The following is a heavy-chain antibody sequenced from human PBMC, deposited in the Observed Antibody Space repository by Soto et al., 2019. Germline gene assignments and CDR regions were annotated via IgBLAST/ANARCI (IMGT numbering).Heavy chain of an antibody. J-gene: IGHJ6*02. CDR2: ISHDGTSK. CDR1: GVTFSSYG. CDR3: AKSRGYTSLYYYYGMDV. Sequence: GGSLRLSCAASGVTFSSYGMDWVRQAPGKGLEWVAVISHDGTSKDYADSVKGRFTISRDNTKNTLSLQMNSLRGEDTAIYYYAKSRGYTSLYYYYGMDVWGQGTTVTVSS. V-gene: IGHV3-30*18. D-gene: IGHD5-12*01.